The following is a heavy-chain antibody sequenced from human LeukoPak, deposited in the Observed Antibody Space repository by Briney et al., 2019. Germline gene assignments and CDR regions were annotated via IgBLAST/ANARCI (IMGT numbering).Heavy chain of an antibody. D-gene: IGHD1-14*01. Sequence: SGGSLRLSCAASGFTFSSYGMHWVRQAPGKGLEWVAVIWYDGSNKYYADSVQGRFTISRDYSKNTLFLQMNSLRADDTAVYYCAKVGTGDLFRALDYWGQGTLVTVSS. CDR3: AKVGTGDLFRALDY. V-gene: IGHV3-33*06. J-gene: IGHJ4*02. CDR1: GFTFSSYG. CDR2: IWYDGSNK.